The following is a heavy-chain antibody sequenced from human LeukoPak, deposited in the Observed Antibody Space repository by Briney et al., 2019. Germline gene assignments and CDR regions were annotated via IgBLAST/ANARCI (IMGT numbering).Heavy chain of an antibody. J-gene: IGHJ3*02. D-gene: IGHD3-22*01. Sequence: GASVKVSCKASGGTFSSYAISWVRQAPGQGLEWMGRISAYNGNTNYAQKLQGRVTMTTDTSTSTAYMELRSLRSDDTAVYYCARLFHYYDSSGYLVRGAFDIWGQGTMVTVSS. V-gene: IGHV1-18*01. CDR2: ISAYNGNT. CDR1: GGTFSSYA. CDR3: ARLFHYYDSSGYLVRGAFDI.